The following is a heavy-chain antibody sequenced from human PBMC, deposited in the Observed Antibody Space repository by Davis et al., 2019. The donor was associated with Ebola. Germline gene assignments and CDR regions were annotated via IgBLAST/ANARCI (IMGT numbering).Heavy chain of an antibody. D-gene: IGHD5-12*01. V-gene: IGHV3-74*01. CDR2: INSDGSST. J-gene: IGHJ6*02. CDR3: ARGIRYSGYYYYGVDV. CDR1: GFTFNSHA. Sequence: GESLKISCAAAGFTFNSHAMHWVRQAPGKGLVWVSRINSDGSSTSYADSVKGRFTISRDNAKNTLYLQVNSLRAEDTAVYYCARGIRYSGYYYYGVDVWGQGTTVTVSS.